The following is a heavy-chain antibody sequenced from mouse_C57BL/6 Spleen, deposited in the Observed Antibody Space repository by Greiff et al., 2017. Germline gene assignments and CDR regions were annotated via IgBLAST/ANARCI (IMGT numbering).Heavy chain of an antibody. J-gene: IGHJ2*01. V-gene: IGHV5-12*01. Sequence: EVKLVESGGGLVQPGGSLKLSCAASGFTFSDYYMYWVRQTPEKRLEWVAYISNGGGSTYYPDTVKGRFTISRDNAKNTLYLKMSRLKSEDKAMYYCARRGLRYFDYWGQGTTLTVSS. CDR2: ISNGGGST. CDR3: ARRGLRYFDY. CDR1: GFTFSDYY.